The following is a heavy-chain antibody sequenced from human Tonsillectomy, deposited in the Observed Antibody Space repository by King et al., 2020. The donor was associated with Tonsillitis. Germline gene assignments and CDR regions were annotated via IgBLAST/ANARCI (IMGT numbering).Heavy chain of an antibody. V-gene: IGHV1-18*01. J-gene: IGHJ4*02. D-gene: IGHD1-1*01. Sequence: QLVQSGAEVKKPGASVKVSCKASGYTFTSYGISWVRQAPGQGLEWMGWISAYNGNTNYAQKLQGRVTITTDTSTSTAYMELRSLRSDDTAVYYCARSKGFRDNWNDAANFDYWGQGTLVTVSS. CDR3: ARSKGFRDNWNDAANFDY. CDR2: ISAYNGNT. CDR1: GYTFTSYG.